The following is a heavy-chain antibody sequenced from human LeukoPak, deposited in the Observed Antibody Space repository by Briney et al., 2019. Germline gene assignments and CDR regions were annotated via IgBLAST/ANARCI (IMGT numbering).Heavy chain of an antibody. CDR1: GFTFSSYA. D-gene: IGHD3-10*02. V-gene: IGHV3-23*01. CDR2: TSGSGGST. CDR3: AKDRGLLFGEFHDY. J-gene: IGHJ4*02. Sequence: GGSLRLSCAASGFTFSSYAMSWVRQAPGKGLEWVSATSGSGGSTCYADSVKGRFTISRDNSKNTLYLQMNSLRAEDTAVYYCAKDRGLLFGEFHDYWGQGTLVTVSS.